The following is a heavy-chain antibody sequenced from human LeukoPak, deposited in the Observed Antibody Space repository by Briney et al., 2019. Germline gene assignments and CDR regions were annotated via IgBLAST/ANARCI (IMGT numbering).Heavy chain of an antibody. J-gene: IGHJ5*02. Sequence: SETLSLTCTVSGGSISSYYWSWIRQPPGKGLGWIGYVYTSGSTNYNPSLKSRVTISVDTSKNQFSLKLSSVTAADTAVYYCARLYSYGYWIDHWGQGTLVTVSS. CDR3: ARLYSYGYWIDH. CDR1: GGSISSYY. V-gene: IGHV4-4*09. D-gene: IGHD5-18*01. CDR2: VYTSGST.